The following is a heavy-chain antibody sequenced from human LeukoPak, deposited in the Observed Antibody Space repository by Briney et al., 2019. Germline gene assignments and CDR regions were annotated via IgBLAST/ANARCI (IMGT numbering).Heavy chain of an antibody. CDR2: ISGSGGST. CDR3: AKALYVRSIYFDY. CDR1: GFTLSNYW. D-gene: IGHD3-16*01. J-gene: IGHJ4*02. V-gene: IGHV3-23*01. Sequence: AGGSLILSCAASGFTLSNYWMTWVRQAPGKGLEWVSAISGSGGSTYYADSVKGRFTISRDNSKNTLYLQMNSLRAEDTAVYYCAKALYVRSIYFDYWGQGTLVTVFS.